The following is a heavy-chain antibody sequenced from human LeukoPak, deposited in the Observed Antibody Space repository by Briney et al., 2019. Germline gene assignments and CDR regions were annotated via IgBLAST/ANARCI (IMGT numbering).Heavy chain of an antibody. J-gene: IGHJ4*02. Sequence: PGGSLRLSCAASGFTFSSYSMNWVRQAPGKGLEWVSSISSSSSYIYYADSVKGRFTISRDNAKNSLYLQMNSLRAEDTAVYYCAKVTRSTGYGDYWGQGTLVTVSS. CDR1: GFTFSSYS. CDR2: ISSSSSYI. V-gene: IGHV3-21*04. D-gene: IGHD5-12*01. CDR3: AKVTRSTGYGDY.